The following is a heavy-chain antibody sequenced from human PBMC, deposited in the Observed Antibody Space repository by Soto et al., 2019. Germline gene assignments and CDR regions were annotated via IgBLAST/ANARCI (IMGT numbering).Heavy chain of an antibody. CDR1: GGSISSYY. CDR3: ARYRDSSGYYPTYYFDY. Sequence: SETLSLTCTVSGGSISSYYWSWIRQPPGKGLEWIGYIYYSGSTNYNPSLKSRVTISVDTSKNQFSLKLSSVTAADTAVYYCARYRDSSGYYPTYYFDYWGQGTLVTVSS. D-gene: IGHD3-22*01. J-gene: IGHJ4*02. CDR2: IYYSGST. V-gene: IGHV4-59*01.